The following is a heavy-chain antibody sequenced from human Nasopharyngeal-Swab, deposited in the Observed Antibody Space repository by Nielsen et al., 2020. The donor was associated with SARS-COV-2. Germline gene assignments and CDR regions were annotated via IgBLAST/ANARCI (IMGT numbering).Heavy chain of an antibody. CDR2: IIPIFGTA. D-gene: IGHD3-3*01. V-gene: IGHV1-69*01. CDR3: ARGRFLKWAPYGFDP. J-gene: IGHJ5*02. Sequence: WVRQAPGQGLEWMGGIIPIFGTANYAQKFQGRVTITADESTSTAYMELSSLRSEDTAVYYCARGRFLKWAPYGFDPWGQGTLVTVSS.